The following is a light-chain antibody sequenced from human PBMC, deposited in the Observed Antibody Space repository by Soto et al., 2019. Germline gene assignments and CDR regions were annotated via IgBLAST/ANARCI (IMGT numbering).Light chain of an antibody. CDR3: QSYDSSNWV. CDR2: EDN. Sequence: NFMLTQPHSVSESPGKTVTISCTRSSGSIASNYVQWYHQRPGSAPTIVMYEDNQRPSGVPDRFSGSIDRSCNSASLTISGLKTDDEGDFYCQSYDSSNWVFGGGTKLTVL. CDR1: SGSIASNY. V-gene: IGLV6-57*04. J-gene: IGLJ3*02.